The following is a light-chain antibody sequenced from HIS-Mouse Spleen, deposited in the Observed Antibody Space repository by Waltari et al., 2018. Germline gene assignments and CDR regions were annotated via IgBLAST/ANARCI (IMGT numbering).Light chain of an antibody. J-gene: IGLJ1*01. CDR3: CSYAGSYTGV. Sequence: QSALAQPRPVSRAPGQSVPTPSAGTSSYAGAYTDGSWYQQHPGKAPKLMIYDVSKRPSGVPDRFSGSKSGNTASLTISGLQAEDEADYYCCSYAGSYTGVFGTGTKVTVL. CDR1: SSYAGAYTD. CDR2: DVS. V-gene: IGLV2-11*01.